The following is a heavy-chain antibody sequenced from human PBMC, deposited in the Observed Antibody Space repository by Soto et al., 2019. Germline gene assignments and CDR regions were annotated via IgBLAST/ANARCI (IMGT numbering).Heavy chain of an antibody. Sequence: QVQLVESGGGVVQPGRSLRLSCAASGFTFSSYGMHWVRQAPGKGREWVAVISYDGSNKYYADSVKGRFTISRDNSKNTLYLQMDSLRAEDTAVYYCASGGGNSFPIWGQGTMVTVSS. CDR2: ISYDGSNK. D-gene: IGHD2-21*02. CDR3: ASGGGNSFPI. CDR1: GFTFSSYG. J-gene: IGHJ3*02. V-gene: IGHV3-30*03.